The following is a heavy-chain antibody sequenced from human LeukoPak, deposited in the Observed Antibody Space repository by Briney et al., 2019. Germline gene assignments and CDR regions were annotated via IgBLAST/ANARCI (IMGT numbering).Heavy chain of an antibody. CDR3: ARDRREIKLWPREYYYYYMDV. CDR2: IKQDGSEK. Sequence: GGSLRLSCAASGSTFSSYSMNWVRQAPGKGLEWVANIKQDGSEKYYVDSVKGRFTISRDNAKNSLNLQMNSLRAEDTAVYYCARDRREIKLWPREYYYYYMDVWGKGTTVTISS. J-gene: IGHJ6*03. D-gene: IGHD5-18*01. CDR1: GSTFSSYS. V-gene: IGHV3-7*01.